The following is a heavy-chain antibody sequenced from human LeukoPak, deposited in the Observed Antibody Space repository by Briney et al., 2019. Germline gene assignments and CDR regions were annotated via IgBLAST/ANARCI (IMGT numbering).Heavy chain of an antibody. J-gene: IGHJ4*02. D-gene: IGHD6-25*01. V-gene: IGHV3-48*03. CDR3: ASGREGIAATDY. CDR2: ISSSGSTI. CDR1: GFTFSSYE. Sequence: GGSLRLSCAASGFTFSSYEMNWVRQAPGKGLEWVSYISSSGSTIYYADSVKGRFTISRDNAKNSLYLQMNSLRAEDTAVYYCASGREGIAATDYWGQGTLVTVSS.